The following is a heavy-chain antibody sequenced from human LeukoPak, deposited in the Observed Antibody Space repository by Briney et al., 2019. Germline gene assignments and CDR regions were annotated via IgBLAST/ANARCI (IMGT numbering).Heavy chain of an antibody. D-gene: IGHD4-11*01. CDR2: IKSDGSER. Sequence: PGRSLRLSCAASGFTLSSHGMHWVRQAPGKGLEWVALIKSDGSERYYVDSVKGRLTISRDNAKNSLYLPMNSLRAEDTAVYYCARNSRYSLDIWGQGTMVTVSS. J-gene: IGHJ3*02. V-gene: IGHV3-7*04. CDR3: ARNSRYSLDI. CDR1: GFTLSSHG.